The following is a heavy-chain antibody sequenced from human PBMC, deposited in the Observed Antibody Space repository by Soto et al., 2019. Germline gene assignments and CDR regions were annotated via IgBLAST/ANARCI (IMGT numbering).Heavy chain of an antibody. D-gene: IGHD6-13*01. V-gene: IGHV1-69*13. J-gene: IGHJ4*02. CDR3: SRGGSSWSFDY. CDR2: IIPIFGTA. CDR1: GGTFSSYA. Sequence: ASVKVSCKASGGTFSSYAISWVRQAPGQGLEWMGGIIPIFGTANYAQKFQGRVTMTADESTSTAYMELSSLRSEDTAVYYCSRGGSSWSFDYWGQGTLVTVSS.